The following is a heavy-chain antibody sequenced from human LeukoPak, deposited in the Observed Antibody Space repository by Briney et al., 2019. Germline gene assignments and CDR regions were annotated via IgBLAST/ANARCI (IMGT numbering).Heavy chain of an antibody. CDR1: GGSFSGYY. D-gene: IGHD3-22*01. CDR3: ARGVGGHYYDSSGLSHTFDY. J-gene: IGHJ4*02. V-gene: IGHV4-34*01. Sequence: PSETLSLTCAVYGGSFSGYYWSWIRQSPGKGLEWIGEINHSGSTKYNPSLKSRVTISVDTSNNQFSLKLSSVTAADTAVYYCARGVGGHYYDSSGLSHTFDYWGQGTLVTVSS. CDR2: INHSGST.